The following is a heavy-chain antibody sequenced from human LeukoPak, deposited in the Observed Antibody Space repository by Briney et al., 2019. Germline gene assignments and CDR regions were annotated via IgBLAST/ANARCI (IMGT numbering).Heavy chain of an antibody. CDR2: IYPGDSDT. D-gene: IGHD4-23*01. V-gene: IGHV5-51*01. Sequence: GESLKISCKGSGYSFTRKWIGWVRQMPGKGLEWMAIIYPGDSDTRYSPSFQGQVTISADKSINTAYLQWSSLKASDTAIYYCARRVVNNRNWYFDLWGRGTLVTVSS. CDR3: ARRVVNNRNWYFDL. CDR1: GYSFTRKW. J-gene: IGHJ2*01.